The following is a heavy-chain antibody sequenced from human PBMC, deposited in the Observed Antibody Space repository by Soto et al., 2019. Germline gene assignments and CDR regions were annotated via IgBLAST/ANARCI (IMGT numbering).Heavy chain of an antibody. CDR2: ISAYNGNT. V-gene: IGHV1-18*01. CDR3: ARDTGVVPAATIDY. Sequence: ASVKVSCKASGYTFTSYGISWVRQAPGQGLEWMGWISAYNGNTNYAQKLQGRVTMTTDTSTSTAYMGLRSLRSDDTAVYYCARDTGVVPAATIDYWGRGTLVTVSS. CDR1: GYTFTSYG. J-gene: IGHJ4*02. D-gene: IGHD2-2*01.